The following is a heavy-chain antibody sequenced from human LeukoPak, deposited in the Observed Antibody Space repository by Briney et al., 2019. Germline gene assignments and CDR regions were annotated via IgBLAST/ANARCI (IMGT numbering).Heavy chain of an antibody. CDR2: THYSGSP. CDR1: GGSIRSDY. V-gene: IGHV4-59*08. J-gene: IGHJ4*02. D-gene: IGHD5-18*01. Sequence: SETLSLTCTVSGGSIRSDYWSWIRQPPGKGLEWIGYTHYSGSPNYNPSLTSRVTISVDTSKNQFSLKLSSVTAADTAVYYCARRLDTAMVFDYWGQGTLVTVSS. CDR3: ARRLDTAMVFDY.